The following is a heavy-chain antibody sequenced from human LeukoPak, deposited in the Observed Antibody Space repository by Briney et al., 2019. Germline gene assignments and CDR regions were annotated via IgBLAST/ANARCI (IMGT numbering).Heavy chain of an antibody. D-gene: IGHD6-13*01. J-gene: IGHJ1*01. CDR3: AKSPWGSSWYGGEYFQH. Sequence: GGSLRLSCAASGFTFSSYGMHWVRQAPGKGLEWVAVIWYDGSNKYYADSVKGRFTISRDNSKNTLYLQMNSLRAEDTAVYYCAKSPWGSSWYGGEYFQHWGQGTLVTVSS. CDR2: IWYDGSNK. V-gene: IGHV3-33*06. CDR1: GFTFSSYG.